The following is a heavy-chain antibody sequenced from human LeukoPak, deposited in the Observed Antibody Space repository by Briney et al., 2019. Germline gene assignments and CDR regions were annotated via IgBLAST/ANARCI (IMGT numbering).Heavy chain of an antibody. CDR1: GDSFINYW. D-gene: IGHD6-19*01. CDR2: IYPADSDT. J-gene: IGHJ4*02. Sequence: GESLKISCTGSGDSFINYWVAWVRQMPGKGLEWMGIIYPADSDTRYSPSFQGQVTISADKSITTAYLHWSSLKASDTAMYYCARRIGSGWYDYWGQGTLVTVSS. V-gene: IGHV5-51*01. CDR3: ARRIGSGWYDY.